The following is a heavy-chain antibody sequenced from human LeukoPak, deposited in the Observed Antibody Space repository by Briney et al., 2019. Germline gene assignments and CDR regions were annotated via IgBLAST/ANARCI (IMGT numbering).Heavy chain of an antibody. CDR1: GYTFTSYW. V-gene: IGHV5-51*01. D-gene: IGHD2-21*02. Sequence: GESLKISCKCSGYTFTSYWVARVSQLPGRGLEWMGIIYPGDSHTRYSPSFQGQVTFSVDKSINTAYLQWSSLKASDTAMYYCARELPFCGGDCYSFDYWGQGTLVTVSS. CDR3: ARELPFCGGDCYSFDY. CDR2: IYPGDSHT. J-gene: IGHJ4*02.